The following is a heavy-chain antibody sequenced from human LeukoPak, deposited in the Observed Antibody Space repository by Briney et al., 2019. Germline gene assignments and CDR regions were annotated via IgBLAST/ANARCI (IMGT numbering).Heavy chain of an antibody. CDR3: ARDFRDLSYYYYYGMGV. CDR2: INTNTGNP. J-gene: IGHJ6*02. D-gene: IGHD2/OR15-2a*01. V-gene: IGHV7-4-1*02. Sequence: GASVKVSCKASGGTFSSYAISWVRQAPGQGLEWMGWINTNTGNPTYAQGFTGRFVFSLDTSVSTAYLQISSLKAEDTAVYYCARDFRDLSYYYYYGMGVWGQGTTVTVSS. CDR1: GGTFSSYA.